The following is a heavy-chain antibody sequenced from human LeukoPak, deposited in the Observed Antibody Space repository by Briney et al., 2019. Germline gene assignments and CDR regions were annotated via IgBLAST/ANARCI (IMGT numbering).Heavy chain of an antibody. V-gene: IGHV1-2*02. CDR2: INPNSGVT. CDR3: ATGPLSGSYYT. D-gene: IGHD1-26*01. CDR1: GYTFTGYY. J-gene: IGHJ5*02. Sequence: GASVKVSCKASGYTFTGYYMHWVRQAPEQGLEWMGWINPNSGVTNCAQKFQGRVTMTRDTSISTAYMELSRLRSDDTAVYYCATGPLSGSYYTWGQGTLVTVSS.